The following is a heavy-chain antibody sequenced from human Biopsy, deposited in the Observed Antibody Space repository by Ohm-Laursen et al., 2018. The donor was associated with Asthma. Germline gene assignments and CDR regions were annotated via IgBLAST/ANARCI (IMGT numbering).Heavy chain of an antibody. Sequence: VKISCKTSGDSLGSSINYAISWVRQAPRQGLEWMGGLIPVLGTADYAPMFEGRVTITADESTSTAYLELTSLRFEDTAVYCCARGYSGTDRIVYYYSGMEVWGQGTTVTVSS. CDR1: GDSLGSSINYA. J-gene: IGHJ6*02. D-gene: IGHD5-12*01. CDR2: LIPVLGTA. CDR3: ARGYSGTDRIVYYYSGMEV. V-gene: IGHV1-69*13.